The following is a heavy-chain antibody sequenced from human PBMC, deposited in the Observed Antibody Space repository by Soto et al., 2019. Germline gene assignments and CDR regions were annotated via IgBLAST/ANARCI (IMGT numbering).Heavy chain of an antibody. V-gene: IGHV4-39*01. D-gene: IGHD6-19*01. CDR2: IYYSWST. CDR1: GGSISSSSYY. CDR3: ARQVSSGWY. J-gene: IGHJ4*02. Sequence: SETLSLTCTVSGGSISSSSYYWCWIRQPPGKGLEWIGSIYYSWSTYYNPSLKSRVTISVDTSKNQFSLKLSSVTAADTAVYYCARQVSSGWYWGQGTLVTVSS.